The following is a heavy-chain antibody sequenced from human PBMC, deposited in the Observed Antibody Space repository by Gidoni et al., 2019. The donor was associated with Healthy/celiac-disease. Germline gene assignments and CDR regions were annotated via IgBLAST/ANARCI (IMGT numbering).Heavy chain of an antibody. CDR3: ASTYYYDSSGPH. CDR1: GGSISSSSYS. J-gene: IGHJ4*02. Sequence: QLQLQESGPGLVKPSETMSLTCTVSGGSISSSSYSWGWIRQPPGKGLEWIGSIYYSGGTYYNPSLKSRVTISVDTSKNQFSLKLSSVTAADPAVYYCASTYYYDSSGPHWCQGTLVTVSS. D-gene: IGHD3-22*01. CDR2: IYYSGGT. V-gene: IGHV4-39*01.